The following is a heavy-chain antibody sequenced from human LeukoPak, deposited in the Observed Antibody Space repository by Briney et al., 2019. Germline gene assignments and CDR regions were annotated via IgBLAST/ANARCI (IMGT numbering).Heavy chain of an antibody. J-gene: IGHJ4*02. V-gene: IGHV1-18*01. D-gene: IGHD3-16*02. CDR2: VSTSNGNT. Sequence: ASVTVSCTASGYTFRIYGFSWVRQAPGQGLEWVGWVSTSNGNTKYAQNLQGRVTLTTETSTTTAYMELRDLRSDDTAVYYCARDGLGSWGSYRELDSWGQGTLVTVSS. CDR1: GYTFRIYG. CDR3: ARDGLGSWGSYRELDS.